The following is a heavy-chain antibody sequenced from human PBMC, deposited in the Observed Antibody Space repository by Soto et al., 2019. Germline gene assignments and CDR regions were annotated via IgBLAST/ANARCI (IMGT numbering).Heavy chain of an antibody. J-gene: IGHJ4*02. D-gene: IGHD2-2*01. CDR1: GFTFSSYS. CDR3: ARAGTSLGYCSSTSCYEFDY. V-gene: IGHV3-48*02. CDR2: ISRSSSNI. Sequence: GGSLRLSCAASGFTFSSYSMNWVRQAPGKGLQWVSYISRSSSNIYYADSVKGRFTISRDNAKNSLYLQMNTLTDEDTAVYYCARAGTSLGYCSSTSCYEFDYWGQGTLVTVSS.